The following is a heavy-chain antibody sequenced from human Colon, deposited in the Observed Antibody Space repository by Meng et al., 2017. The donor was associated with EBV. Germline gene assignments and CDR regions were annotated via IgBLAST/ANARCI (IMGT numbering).Heavy chain of an antibody. CDR3: ARGPSRWLQFSFDY. D-gene: IGHD5-24*01. V-gene: IGHV4-31*03. Sequence: QVQRQESCPGLVQPSKTLSLTGIVSAGAISSSGYYWSLIRQHPGKGLEWIGYIYYSWSTYYNPSLKSRVTISIDTSKNQFSLKLSSVTAADPAVYYCARGPSRWLQFSFDYWGQGTLVTVSS. CDR1: AGAISSSGYY. J-gene: IGHJ4*02. CDR2: IYYSWST.